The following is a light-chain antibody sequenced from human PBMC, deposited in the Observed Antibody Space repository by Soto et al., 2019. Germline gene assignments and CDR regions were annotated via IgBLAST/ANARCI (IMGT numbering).Light chain of an antibody. V-gene: IGKV3-20*01. J-gene: IGKJ5*01. CDR2: GAS. CDR1: QSVSSS. Sequence: EVVMTQSPATLSVSPGETATLSCRASQSVSSSLAWYQQKPGQAPRLLIYGASSRATGIPDRFSGSGSGTDFTLTISRLEPEDFAVYYCQLGTFGQGTRLEIK. CDR3: QLGT.